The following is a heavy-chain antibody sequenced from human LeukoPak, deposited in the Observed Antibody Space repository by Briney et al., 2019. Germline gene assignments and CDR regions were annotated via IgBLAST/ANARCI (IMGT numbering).Heavy chain of an antibody. CDR2: ITSSSSYI. CDR1: GFTFSSYN. Sequence: GGSLRLSCAASGFTFSSYNMSWVRQAPGKGLEWVSSITSSSSYIYYADSVKGRFTISRDNAKNSLYLQMNSLRAEDTGVYFCARGGSCSGATCYSPLYYYFYYMDVWGKGTTVTVSS. J-gene: IGHJ6*03. CDR3: ARGGSCSGATCYSPLYYYFYYMDV. V-gene: IGHV3-21*01. D-gene: IGHD2-15*01.